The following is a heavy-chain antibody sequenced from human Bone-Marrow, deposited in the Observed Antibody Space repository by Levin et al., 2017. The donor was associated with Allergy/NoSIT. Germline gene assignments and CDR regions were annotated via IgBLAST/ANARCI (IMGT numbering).Heavy chain of an antibody. CDR3: ASTIVAAAGSMGDY. D-gene: IGHD6-13*01. J-gene: IGHJ4*02. V-gene: IGHV3-21*01. CDR2: ISSSSSYI. CDR1: GFTFSSYS. Sequence: PGGSLRLSCAASGFTFSSYSMNWVRQAPGKGLEWVSSISSSSSYIYYADSVKGRFTISRDNAKNSLYLQMNSLRAEDTAVYYCASTIVAAAGSMGDYWGQGTLVTVSS.